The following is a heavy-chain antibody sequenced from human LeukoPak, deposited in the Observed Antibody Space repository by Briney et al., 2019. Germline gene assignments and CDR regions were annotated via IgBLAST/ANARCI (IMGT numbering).Heavy chain of an antibody. D-gene: IGHD2-21*01. V-gene: IGHV4-34*01. CDR1: GGPFSGYY. CDR2: INHSGST. Sequence: SETLSLTRAVYGGPFSGYYWSWIRQPPGKGLEWIGEINHSGSTNYNPSLKSRVTISVDTSKNQFSLKLSSVTAADTAVYYCALEGPIVVVVWGQGTLVTVSS. CDR3: ALEGPIVVVV. J-gene: IGHJ4*02.